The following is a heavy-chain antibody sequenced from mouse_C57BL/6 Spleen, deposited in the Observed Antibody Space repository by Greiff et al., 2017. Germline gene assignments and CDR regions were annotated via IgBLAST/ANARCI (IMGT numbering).Heavy chain of an antibody. V-gene: IGHV1-52*01. CDR3: ARYYGNYFDY. CDR2: IDPSDSET. J-gene: IGHJ2*01. CDR1: GYTFTSYW. D-gene: IGHD2-1*01. Sequence: QVQLQQPGAELVRPGSSVKLSCKASGYTFTSYWMHWVKQRPIQGLEWIGNIDPSDSETHYNQKFKDKATLTVDKSSSTAYMHLSSLTSEDSAVYYCARYYGNYFDYWGQGTTLTVSS.